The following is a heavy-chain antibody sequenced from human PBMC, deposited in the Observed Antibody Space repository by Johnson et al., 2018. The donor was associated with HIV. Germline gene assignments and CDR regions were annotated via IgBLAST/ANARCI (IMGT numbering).Heavy chain of an antibody. J-gene: IGHJ3*02. D-gene: IGHD3-9*01. V-gene: IGHV3-20*04. CDR1: GFIFDDYA. CDR2: LNWNGGST. Sequence: VQVVESGGGVVRPGGSLRLSCATSGFIFDDYAMGWVRQVPGKGLEWVSGLNWNGGSTGHADSVKGRFTISRDNAKNSLYMQMKSLRAEDTAFYYCAKHRGFDWFFDAFDIWGQGTMVTVSS. CDR3: AKHRGFDWFFDAFDI.